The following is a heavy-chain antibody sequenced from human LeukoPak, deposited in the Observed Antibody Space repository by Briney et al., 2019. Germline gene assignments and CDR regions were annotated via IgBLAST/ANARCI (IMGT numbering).Heavy chain of an antibody. D-gene: IGHD4-17*01. CDR2: IWYDGSNK. CDR3: ARDTDYGDTYYFDY. CDR1: GFTFSSYG. J-gene: IGHJ4*02. Sequence: TGGSLRLSCAASGFTFSSYGMHWVRQAPGKGLEWVAVIWYDGSNKYYADSVKGRFTISRDNSKNTPYLQMNSLRAEDTAVYYCARDTDYGDTYYFDYWGQGTLVTVSS. V-gene: IGHV3-33*01.